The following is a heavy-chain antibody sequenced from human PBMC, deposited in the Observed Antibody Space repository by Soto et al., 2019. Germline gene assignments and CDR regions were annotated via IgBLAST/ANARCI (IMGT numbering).Heavy chain of an antibody. J-gene: IGHJ6*03. CDR3: AHVPGSGQLLYSYYYYMDV. D-gene: IGHD3-10*01. Sequence: QITLKESGPPLVKPTQTLTLTCTFSGFSLTTRGVGVGWIRQPPGKALEWLALIYWDDDKRYSPSLKSRLTIPKDTSKNPLVLTLTNMDPVDTATYYCAHVPGSGQLLYSYYYYMDVWGKGATVAVS. CDR2: IYWDDDK. V-gene: IGHV2-5*02. CDR1: GFSLTTRGVG.